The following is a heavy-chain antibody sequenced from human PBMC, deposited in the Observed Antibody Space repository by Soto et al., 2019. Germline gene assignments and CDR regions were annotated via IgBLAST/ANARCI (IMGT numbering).Heavy chain of an antibody. D-gene: IGHD2-15*01. CDR3: AKRRGAGGHFDY. V-gene: IGHV3-23*01. J-gene: IGHJ4*02. CDR2: VSSGGGT. CDR1: GFTFSTYA. Sequence: GGSLRLSCAASGFTFSTYAMGWVRQAPGKGLEWVSVVSSGGGTHYADSVKGRFTVSRDNSKNTLSLQMNSLRADDTAVYYCAKRRGAGGHFDYWGQGALVTVSS.